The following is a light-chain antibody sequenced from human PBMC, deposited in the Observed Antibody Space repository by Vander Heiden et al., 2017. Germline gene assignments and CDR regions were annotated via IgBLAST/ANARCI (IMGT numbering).Light chain of an antibody. J-gene: IGKJ1*01. CDR2: KAS. Sequence: DIQMTQSPSTLSASVGDRVTLTCRASHSVRPWLPWYQQKPGKAPKLNLQKASNFQSGVPSRCSGSGSGTEFTLTISSLQPDDFATQDCQQYSTYSSFGQGTRVEVK. CDR3: QQYSTYSS. CDR1: HSVRPW. V-gene: IGKV1-5*03.